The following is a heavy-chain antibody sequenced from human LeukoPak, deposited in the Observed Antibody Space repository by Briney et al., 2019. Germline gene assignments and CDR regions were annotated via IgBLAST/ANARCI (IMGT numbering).Heavy chain of an antibody. CDR2: VFSSGST. CDR1: GGTISNYY. V-gene: IGHV4-59*01. CDR3: AREPSYSGGFFFL. D-gene: IGHD3-10*01. Sequence: PSETLSLTCTVSGGTISNYYWSWIRQPPGKGLEWIAYVFSSGSTNYNPSFQSRVTILVDTSNNQFSLKMNSVVDAYAAVYYCAREPSYSGGFFFLWGQGILVTVSS. J-gene: IGHJ4*02.